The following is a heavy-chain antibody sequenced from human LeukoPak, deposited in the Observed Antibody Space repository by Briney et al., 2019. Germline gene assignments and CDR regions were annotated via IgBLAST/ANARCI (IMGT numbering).Heavy chain of an antibody. CDR2: IRYDGSNK. J-gene: IGHJ6*03. CDR3: ARGGATLSPADYYYYYMDV. D-gene: IGHD5-12*01. Sequence: GGSLRLSCAASGFTFSSYGMHWVRQAPGKGLEWVAFIRYDGSNKYYADSVKGRFTISRDNSKNTLYLQMNSLRAEDTAVYYCARGGATLSPADYYYYYMDVWGKGTTVTVSS. CDR1: GFTFSSYG. V-gene: IGHV3-30*02.